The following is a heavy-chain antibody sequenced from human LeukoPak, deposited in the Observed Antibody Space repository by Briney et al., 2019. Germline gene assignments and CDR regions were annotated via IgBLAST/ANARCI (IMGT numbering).Heavy chain of an antibody. Sequence: ASVKVSCKASGYTFTGYYMHWVRQAPGQGLERMGWINPNSGGTNYAQKFQGGVTMTRDTSISTAYMELSRLRSDDTAVYYCARGVTGIYYYYYMDVWGKGTTVTVSS. CDR1: GYTFTGYY. D-gene: IGHD3-10*01. V-gene: IGHV1-2*02. CDR2: INPNSGGT. CDR3: ARGVTGIYYYYYMDV. J-gene: IGHJ6*03.